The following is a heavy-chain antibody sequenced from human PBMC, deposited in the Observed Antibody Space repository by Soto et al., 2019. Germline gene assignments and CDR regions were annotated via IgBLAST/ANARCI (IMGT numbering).Heavy chain of an antibody. CDR3: ARGPNSGDRADYFDS. Sequence: EVQVVESGGGLVQPGGSLRLSCAASGFSLSNHWMGWVRQAPGKGLEWVANIKSDGSEMYYVDSVKGRFIISRDNARNSQYLQMNSLRAEDTAVYNCARGPNSGDRADYFDSWGQGTLVTVSS. CDR1: GFSLSNHW. CDR2: IKSDGSEM. J-gene: IGHJ4*02. D-gene: IGHD2-21*02. V-gene: IGHV3-7*01.